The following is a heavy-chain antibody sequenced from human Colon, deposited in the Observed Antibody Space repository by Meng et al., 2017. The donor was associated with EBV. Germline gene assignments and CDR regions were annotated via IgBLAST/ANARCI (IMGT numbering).Heavy chain of an antibody. CDR3: RHSYCTAAAGCTDF. J-gene: IGHJ4*02. D-gene: IGHD2-8*02. Sequence: QVHLQESGPGLVRPSXXLSVTCAVSDGSLSSTNWWSWVRQPPGKGLEWIGQIDYRENPYYSPSLRSRVTISVDTSRKWVSVKLPSVTAADTALYYCRHSYCTAAAGCTDFWGQGILGTVSS. CDR1: DGSLSSTNW. CDR2: IDYRENP. V-gene: IGHV4-4*02.